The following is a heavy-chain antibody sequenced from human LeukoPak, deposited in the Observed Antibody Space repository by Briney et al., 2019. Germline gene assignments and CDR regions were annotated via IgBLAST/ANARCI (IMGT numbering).Heavy chain of an antibody. V-gene: IGHV3-11*01. CDR1: GFTFSDYY. J-gene: IGHJ6*03. Sequence: GRSLRLSCAASGFTFSDYYMSWIRQAPGKGPEWVSYISSSGSTIYYADSVKGRFTISRDNAKNSLYLQMNSLRAEDTAVYYCASADYGGNDYYYYMDVWGKGTTVTVSS. D-gene: IGHD4-23*01. CDR3: ASADYGGNDYYYYMDV. CDR2: ISSSGSTI.